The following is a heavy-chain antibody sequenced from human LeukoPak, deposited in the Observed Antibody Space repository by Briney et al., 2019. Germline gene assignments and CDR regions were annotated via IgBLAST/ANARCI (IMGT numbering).Heavy chain of an antibody. CDR3: AKGYSSSWSGGFDY. CDR2: ISGSGGST. V-gene: IGHV3-23*01. D-gene: IGHD6-13*01. J-gene: IGHJ4*02. CDR1: GFTFSSCA. Sequence: GGSLRLSCAASGFTFSSCAMSWVRQAPGKRLEWVSAISGSGGSTYYADSVKGRFTISRDNSKNTLYLQMNSLRAEDTAVYYCAKGYSSSWSGGFDYWGQGTLVTVSS.